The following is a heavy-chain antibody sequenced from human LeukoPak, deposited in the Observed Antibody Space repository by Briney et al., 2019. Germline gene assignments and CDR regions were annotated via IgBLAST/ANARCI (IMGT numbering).Heavy chain of an antibody. CDR3: ARDADSSGWYGLDY. Sequence: GGSLRLSCAASGFTFSSYSMNWVRQAPGKGLEWVSYISSSSSTIYYADSVKGRFTISRDNAKNSLYLQMNSLRAEDTAVYYCARDADSSGWYGLDYWGQGTLVTVSS. V-gene: IGHV3-48*04. J-gene: IGHJ4*02. CDR1: GFTFSSYS. CDR2: ISSSSSTI. D-gene: IGHD6-19*01.